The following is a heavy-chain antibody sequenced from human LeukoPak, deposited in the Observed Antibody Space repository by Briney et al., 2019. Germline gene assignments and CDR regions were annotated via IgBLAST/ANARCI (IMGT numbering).Heavy chain of an antibody. CDR3: ARGTGPDY. CDR1: GYTFTSYD. J-gene: IGHJ4*02. D-gene: IGHD1-14*01. V-gene: IGHV1-8*01. Sequence: ASVKVSCKASGYTFTSYDINWVRQATGHGLEWMGWMNPNSGNTGYAQKFQGRVTMTIKTSISTAYMELTSLRSADTAVYSCARGTGPDYWGKGPLVTVSS. CDR2: MNPNSGNT.